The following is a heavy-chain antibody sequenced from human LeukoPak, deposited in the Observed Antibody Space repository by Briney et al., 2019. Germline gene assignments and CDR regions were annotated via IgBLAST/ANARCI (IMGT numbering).Heavy chain of an antibody. CDR3: AKSVGTYCFDH. J-gene: IGHJ4*02. D-gene: IGHD7-27*01. CDR1: GFTFSSYG. Sequence: GGSLRLSCAASGFTFSSYGMSWVRQAPGKGLEGVSAFSGSGGSTYYADSVKGRFAISRDNSKNTLYLQMNSLRAEDTAVYYCAKSVGTYCFDHWGQGALVTVS. CDR2: FSGSGGST. V-gene: IGHV3-23*01.